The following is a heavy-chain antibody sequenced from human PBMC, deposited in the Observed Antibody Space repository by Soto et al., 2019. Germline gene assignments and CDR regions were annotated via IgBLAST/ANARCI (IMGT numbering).Heavy chain of an antibody. CDR1: GYTFPSYD. Sequence: ASVKVSCKASGYTFPSYDINWVRQATGQGLEWMGWMNPNSGNTGYAQKLQGRVTMTTDTSTSTAYMELRSLRSDDTAVYYCARVDGIGWYYYGMDVWGQGTTVTVSS. CDR3: ARVDGIGWYYYGMDV. D-gene: IGHD6-19*01. CDR2: MNPNSGNT. J-gene: IGHJ6*02. V-gene: IGHV1-8*01.